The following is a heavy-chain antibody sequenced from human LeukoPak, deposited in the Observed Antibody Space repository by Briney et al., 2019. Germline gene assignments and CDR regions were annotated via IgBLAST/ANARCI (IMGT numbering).Heavy chain of an antibody. CDR1: RGYFSGYY. Sequence: SETLSLTCAVIRGYFSGYYWSWIRQPPGKGLEWIGEINHSGSTNYNPSLKSRVTISVDTSKNQFSLKLSTATAADTDLYYCARGRLQGVYYFDYWGQGTLVTVSS. J-gene: IGHJ4*02. CDR2: INHSGST. D-gene: IGHD4-11*01. V-gene: IGHV4-34*01. CDR3: ARGRLQGVYYFDY.